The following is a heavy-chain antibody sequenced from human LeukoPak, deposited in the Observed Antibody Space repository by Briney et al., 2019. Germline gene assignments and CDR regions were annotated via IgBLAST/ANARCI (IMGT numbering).Heavy chain of an antibody. Sequence: ASVKVSCKASGYTFTSYGISWVRQAPGQGLEWMGWISAYNGNTNYAQKLQGRVTMTTDTSTSTAYMELRSLRSDDTAVYYGARPVGRNFGVAPWWFDPWGQGTLVTVSS. D-gene: IGHD3-3*01. V-gene: IGHV1-18*01. CDR2: ISAYNGNT. CDR1: GYTFTSYG. J-gene: IGHJ5*02. CDR3: ARPVGRNFGVAPWWFDP.